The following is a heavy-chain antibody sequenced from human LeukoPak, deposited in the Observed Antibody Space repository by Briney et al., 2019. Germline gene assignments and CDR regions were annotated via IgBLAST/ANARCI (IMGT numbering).Heavy chain of an antibody. CDR1: GFSFGGYA. CDR2: ITTSDGNT. J-gene: IGHJ4*02. D-gene: IGHD7-27*01. V-gene: IGHV3-23*01. CDR3: AKDGGLWVSAHWGDS. Sequence: GRSLRLSCAASGFSFGGYALHWVRQAPGKGLEWVSTITTSDGNTYYADSVKGRFTVSRDNSKNTLFLQMNSLRAEDTAVYYCAKDGGLWVSAHWGDSWGRGTLVTVSS.